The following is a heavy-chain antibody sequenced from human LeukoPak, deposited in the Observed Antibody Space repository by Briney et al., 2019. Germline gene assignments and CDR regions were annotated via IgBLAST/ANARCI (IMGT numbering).Heavy chain of an antibody. CDR2: IYYSGST. Sequence: SETLSLTCTVSGGSISSGGYYWSWIRQHPGKGLEWIGYIYYSGSTYYNPSLKSRVTISVDTSKNQFSLKLSSVTAADTAVYYCARYRRYCSSTSCPDHGMDVWGQGTTVTVSS. V-gene: IGHV4-31*03. J-gene: IGHJ6*02. CDR1: GGSISSGGYY. D-gene: IGHD2-2*01. CDR3: ARYRRYCSSTSCPDHGMDV.